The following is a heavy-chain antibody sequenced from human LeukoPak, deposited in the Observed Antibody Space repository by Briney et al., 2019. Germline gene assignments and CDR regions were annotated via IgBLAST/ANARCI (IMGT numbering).Heavy chain of an antibody. CDR3: ARAVGATGTSDY. V-gene: IGHV1-2*02. D-gene: IGHD1-26*01. CDR2: INPNSGGT. CDR1: GYTFTSYD. J-gene: IGHJ4*02. Sequence: GASVKVSCKASGYTFTSYDINWVRQAPGQGLEWIGWINPNSGGTNYAQKFQGRVTMTRDTSISTAYMELSRLRSDDTAVYYCARAVGATGTSDYWGQGTLVTVSS.